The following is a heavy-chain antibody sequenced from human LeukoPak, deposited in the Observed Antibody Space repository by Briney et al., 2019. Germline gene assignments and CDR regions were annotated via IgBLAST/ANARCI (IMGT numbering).Heavy chain of an antibody. Sequence: GASVTVSCTASGGTFSSYAISWVRQAPGQGREGMGGIIPIFGTANYAQKFQGRVTITADESTSTAYMELSSLRSEDTAVYYCARNSGQLWDETYYYGMDVWGQGTTVTVSS. V-gene: IGHV1-69*13. D-gene: IGHD5-18*01. J-gene: IGHJ6*02. CDR2: IIPIFGTA. CDR3: ARNSGQLWDETYYYGMDV. CDR1: GGTFSSYA.